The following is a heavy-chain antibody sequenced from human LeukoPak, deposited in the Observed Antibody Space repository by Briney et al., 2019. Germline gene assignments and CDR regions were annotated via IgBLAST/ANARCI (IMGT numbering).Heavy chain of an antibody. CDR1: GFTFSSYA. CDR2: ISGSGGST. CDR3: AKDRGGDYAYSK. J-gene: IGHJ4*02. Sequence: PGGSLRLSCAASGFTFSSYAMSWVRQAPGKGLEWVSAISGSGGSTYYADSVKGRFTISRDNSKNTLYLQMNSLGAEDTAVYCCAKDRGGDYAYSKWGQGTLVTVSS. V-gene: IGHV3-23*01. D-gene: IGHD4-17*01.